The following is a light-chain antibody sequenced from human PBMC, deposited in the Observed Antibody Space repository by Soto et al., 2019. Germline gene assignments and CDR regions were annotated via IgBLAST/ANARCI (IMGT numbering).Light chain of an antibody. V-gene: IGKV3-15*01. CDR2: GAT. CDR1: QSVGGN. J-gene: IGKJ1*01. Sequence: EIVLTQSPGTVSLSPGERATLSFMASQSVGGNLLAWYQEKPGQAPRLLIHGATTRATGIPARFSGSGSGTEFTLTISSLQSEDFAVYYCQQYNNWPRTFGQGTKVDIK. CDR3: QQYNNWPRT.